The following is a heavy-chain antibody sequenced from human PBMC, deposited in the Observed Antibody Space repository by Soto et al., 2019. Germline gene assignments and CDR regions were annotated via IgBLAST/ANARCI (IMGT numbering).Heavy chain of an antibody. CDR1: GFTFSSYG. Sequence: RLCYAASGFTFSSYGMRRVRQAPGKGLEWVAVIWYDGSNKYYADSVKGRFTISRDNSKNTLYLQMNSLRAEDTAVYYCARDVSKYYFDYWGQGTLVTVSS. J-gene: IGHJ4*02. V-gene: IGHV3-33*01. D-gene: IGHD6-13*01. CDR3: ARDVSKYYFDY. CDR2: IWYDGSNK.